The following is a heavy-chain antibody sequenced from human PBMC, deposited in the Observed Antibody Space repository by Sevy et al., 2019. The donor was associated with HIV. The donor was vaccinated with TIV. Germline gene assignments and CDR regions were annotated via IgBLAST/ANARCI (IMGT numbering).Heavy chain of an antibody. CDR1: GYNFTTYW. CDR3: ARHRVNLVQGDWYFDL. CDR2: IDPSDSYT. V-gene: IGHV5-10-1*01. Sequence: GESLKISCKASGYNFTTYWISWVRQMPGKGLESMGRIDPSDSYTYYSPSFEGHVTISSDASISTAYLQLSSLKASDTAMYYCARHRVNLVQGDWYFDLWGRGTLVTVSS. D-gene: IGHD3-10*01. J-gene: IGHJ2*01.